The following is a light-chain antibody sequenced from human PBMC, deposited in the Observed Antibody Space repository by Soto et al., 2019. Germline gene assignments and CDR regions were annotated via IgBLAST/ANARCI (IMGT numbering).Light chain of an antibody. Sequence: EVVMTQSPATLSVSPGEGATLSCRASQTISTNLAWYQQKPGQAPRLLIYGASTRAAGIPARFSGSGSGTEFTLIIRSLQSEDFAVYYCQDYSDWPTWTFGQGTKVDIK. CDR1: QTISTN. CDR3: QDYSDWPTWT. CDR2: GAS. V-gene: IGKV3-15*01. J-gene: IGKJ1*01.